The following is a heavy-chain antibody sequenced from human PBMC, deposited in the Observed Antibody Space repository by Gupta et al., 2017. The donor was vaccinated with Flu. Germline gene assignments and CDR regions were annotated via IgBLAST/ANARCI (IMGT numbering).Heavy chain of an antibody. V-gene: IGHV4-59*01. CDR2: IYHSGST. D-gene: IGHD2-2*01. Sequence: QVQLQESGPGLEKPSETLSIPCPVSGDSISRYYWSWIRQPPGKGLEWICYIYHSGSTDFNPSLKSRVTISIDTSRNQFSLRLTSVTAADTAVYYCARAQIVAVPALNWYFDLWGRGTLVTVSS. J-gene: IGHJ2*01. CDR1: GDSISRYY. CDR3: ARAQIVAVPALNWYFDL.